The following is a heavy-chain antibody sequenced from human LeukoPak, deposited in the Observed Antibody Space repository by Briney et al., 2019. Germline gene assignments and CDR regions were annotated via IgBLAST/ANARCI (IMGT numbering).Heavy chain of an antibody. CDR1: GFTFSRYA. D-gene: IGHD3-10*01. CDR3: AKNTMVRGVIPTYFDY. CDR2: ISGSGGST. J-gene: IGHJ4*02. Sequence: PGGSLRLSCAASGFTFSRYAMSWVRQAPGKGLEWVSAISGSGGSTYYADSVKGRFTISRDNSKNTLYLQMNSLRAEDTAVYYCAKNTMVRGVIPTYFDYWGQGTLVTVSS. V-gene: IGHV3-23*01.